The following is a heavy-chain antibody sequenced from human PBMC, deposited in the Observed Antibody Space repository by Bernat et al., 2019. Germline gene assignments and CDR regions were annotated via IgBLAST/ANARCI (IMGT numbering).Heavy chain of an antibody. V-gene: IGHV3-23*01. CDR3: ARVYCSGGSCYSGDLDY. Sequence: EVQLLESGGGLVQPGGSLRLSCAASGFTFSSYAMSWVRQAPGKGLEWVSAISGSGGSTYYADSVKGRFTISRDNSKNTLYLQMNSLRAEDTAVYYCARVYCSGGSCYSGDLDYWGQGTLVTVSS. D-gene: IGHD2-15*01. CDR1: GFTFSSYA. CDR2: ISGSGGST. J-gene: IGHJ4*02.